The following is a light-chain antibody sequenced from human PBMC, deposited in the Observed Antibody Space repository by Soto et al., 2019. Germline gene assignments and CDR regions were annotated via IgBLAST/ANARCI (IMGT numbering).Light chain of an antibody. J-gene: IGKJ5*01. CDR2: GAS. V-gene: IGKV1-33*01. Sequence: DIQMTQSPSSLSASVGDRVTITCRASQSISRYLHWYQKMPGRAPRLLIYGASRLQSGVPSRFSGSGSGTDFSFRISSLQPEDIATYYCQQYENLVTFGQGTRREIK. CDR1: QSISRY. CDR3: QQYENLVT.